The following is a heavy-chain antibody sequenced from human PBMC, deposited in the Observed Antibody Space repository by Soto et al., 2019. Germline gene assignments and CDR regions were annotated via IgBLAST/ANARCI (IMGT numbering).Heavy chain of an antibody. D-gene: IGHD1-26*01. CDR3: AKDHSPRSIVGAHYGLDV. V-gene: IGHV3-23*01. Sequence: GGSLRLSCAASGFTFSSYAMSWVRQAPGKGLEWVSAISGSGGSTYYADSVKGRFTISRDNSKNTLYLQMNSLRAEDTAVYYCAKDHSPRSIVGAHYGLDVWGQGTTVTVSS. CDR2: ISGSGGST. CDR1: GFTFSSYA. J-gene: IGHJ6*01.